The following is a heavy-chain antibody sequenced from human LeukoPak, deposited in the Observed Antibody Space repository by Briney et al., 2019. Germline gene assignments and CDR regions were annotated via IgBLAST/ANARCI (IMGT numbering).Heavy chain of an antibody. CDR2: ISYDGSNK. V-gene: IGHV3-30*01. CDR1: GFTFSSYA. D-gene: IGHD5-12*01. J-gene: IGHJ6*03. Sequence: GSLRLSCAASGFTFSSYAMHWVRQAPGKGLEWVAVISYDGSNKYYADSVKGRFTISRDNSKNTLYLQMNSLRAEDTAVYYWARDSATILGFAYMDVWGKATTVTVYS. CDR3: ARDSATILGFAYMDV.